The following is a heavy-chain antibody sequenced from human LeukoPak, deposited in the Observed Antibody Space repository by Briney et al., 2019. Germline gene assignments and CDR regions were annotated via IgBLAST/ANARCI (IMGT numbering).Heavy chain of an antibody. D-gene: IGHD1-26*01. CDR3: ARYASGSYFDY. CDR1: GGSISSSSYY. V-gene: IGHV4-39*01. J-gene: IGHJ4*02. CDR2: IYYSGST. Sequence: PSETLSLTCTVSGGSISSSSYYWGWIRQPPGKGLEWIVSIYYSGSTYYNPSLNRRLTISVDTSKNQFSLKLSSVTAADTAVYYCARYASGSYFDYWGQGTLVTVSS.